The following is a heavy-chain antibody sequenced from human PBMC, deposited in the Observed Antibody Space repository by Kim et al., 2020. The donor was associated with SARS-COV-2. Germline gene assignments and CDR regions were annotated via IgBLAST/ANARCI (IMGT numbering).Heavy chain of an antibody. CDR2: ISSSSSYI. Sequence: GGSLRLSCAASGFTFSSYSMNWVRQAPGKGLEWVSSISSSSSYIYYADSVKGRFTISRDNAKNSLYLQMNSLRAEDTAVYYCASAPPYSSSWYWVAHSSNYYYYGMDVWGQGTTVTVSS. CDR3: ASAPPYSSSWYWVAHSSNYYYYGMDV. D-gene: IGHD6-13*01. V-gene: IGHV3-21*01. J-gene: IGHJ6*02. CDR1: GFTFSSYS.